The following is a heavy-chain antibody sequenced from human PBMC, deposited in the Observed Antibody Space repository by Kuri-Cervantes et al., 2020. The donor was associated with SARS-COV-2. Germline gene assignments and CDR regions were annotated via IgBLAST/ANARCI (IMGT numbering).Heavy chain of an antibody. J-gene: IGHJ4*02. CDR3: AKTPYYFDY. CDR1: GFTFGDYA. Sequence: GGSLRLSCTASGFTFGDYAMSWFRQAPGKGLEWVSVIYSCGSTYYADSVKGRFTISRDNSKNTLYLQMNSLRAEDTAVYYCAKTPYYFDYWGQGTLVTVSS. V-gene: IGHV3-23*03. CDR2: IYSCGST.